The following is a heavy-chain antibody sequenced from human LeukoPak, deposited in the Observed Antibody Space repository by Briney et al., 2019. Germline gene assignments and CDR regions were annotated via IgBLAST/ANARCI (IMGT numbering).Heavy chain of an antibody. D-gene: IGHD7-27*01. CDR2: IYYTGTT. CDR1: GGSISSYY. J-gene: IGHJ4*02. Sequence: SETLSLTCTVSGGSISSYYWSWIRQPPGKGLEWIGYIYYTGTTNYNPSLKSRLTISVDTSKNQFSLNLSSVTSADTAVYYCAREGWGYYLDFWGQGTLVTVSS. V-gene: IGHV4-59*01. CDR3: AREGWGYYLDF.